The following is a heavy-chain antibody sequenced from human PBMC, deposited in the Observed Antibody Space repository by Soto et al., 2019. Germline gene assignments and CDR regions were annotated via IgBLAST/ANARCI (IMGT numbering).Heavy chain of an antibody. CDR3: ARDPPVGYGSGDHYYGLDV. CDR2: IGTAGDT. D-gene: IGHD3-10*01. Sequence: GGSLRLSCAASGFTFSSYDMHWVRQATGKGLEWVSAIGTAGDTYYPGSVKGRFTISRENAKNSLYLQMNSLRAGDTAVYYCARDPPVGYGSGDHYYGLDVWGQGTTVTVSS. V-gene: IGHV3-13*01. J-gene: IGHJ6*02. CDR1: GFTFSSYD.